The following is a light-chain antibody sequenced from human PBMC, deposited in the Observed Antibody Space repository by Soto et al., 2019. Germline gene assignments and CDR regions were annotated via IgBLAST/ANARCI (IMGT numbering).Light chain of an antibody. Sequence: QSALTQPPSASGSPGQSVTISCTGTSSDVGAYNYVSWYQQYPGKAPKLMISEVTKRPSGVPDRFSGSKSGNTASLTVSGLRVEDEDDYYCSSYAGSDNLIFGGGTKLTVL. J-gene: IGLJ2*01. CDR2: EVT. V-gene: IGLV2-8*01. CDR3: SSYAGSDNLI. CDR1: SSDVGAYNY.